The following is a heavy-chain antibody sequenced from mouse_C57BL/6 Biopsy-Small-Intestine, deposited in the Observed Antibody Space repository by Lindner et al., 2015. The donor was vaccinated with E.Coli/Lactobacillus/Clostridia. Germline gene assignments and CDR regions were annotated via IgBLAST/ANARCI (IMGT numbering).Heavy chain of an antibody. CDR1: GYAFSSSW. V-gene: IGHV1-82*01. D-gene: IGHD2-5*01. J-gene: IGHJ4*01. Sequence: VQLQESGPELVKPGASVKISCKASGYAFSSSWMNWVKQRPGKGLEWIGRIYPGDGDTNYNGKFKGKATLTADKSSSTAYMQLSSLTSEDSAVYFCARYPFYYSNYEGYAIDYWGQGTSVTVSS. CDR2: IYPGDGDT. CDR3: ARYPFYYSNYEGYAIDY.